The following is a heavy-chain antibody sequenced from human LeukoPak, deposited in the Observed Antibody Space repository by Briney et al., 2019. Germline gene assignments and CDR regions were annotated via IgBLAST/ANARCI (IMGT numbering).Heavy chain of an antibody. CDR3: AKDIFPYYYDSSGYPYYFDY. V-gene: IGHV3-20*04. CDR2: INWKGVST. CDR1: RFTFDDYG. D-gene: IGHD3-22*01. J-gene: IGHJ4*02. Sequence: GGSLRLSCAASRFTFDDYGMSWVRQAPGKGLEWVSSINWKGVSTGYADSVKGRFTISRDNSKNTLYLQMNSLRAEDTAVYYCAKDIFPYYYDSSGYPYYFDYWGQGTLVTVSS.